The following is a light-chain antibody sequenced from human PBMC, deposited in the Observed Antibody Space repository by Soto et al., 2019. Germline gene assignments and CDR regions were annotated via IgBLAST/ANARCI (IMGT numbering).Light chain of an antibody. J-gene: IGLJ2*01. CDR1: SSDVGGYNY. Sequence: QSVLTRPPSASGSPGQSVTSSCTGTSSDVGGYNYVSWYQQHPGKAPKLMIYEVSKRPSGVPDRFSGSKSGNTASLTVSGLQAEDEADYYCSSYAGSNSVVFGGGTQLTVL. V-gene: IGLV2-8*01. CDR2: EVS. CDR3: SSYAGSNSVV.